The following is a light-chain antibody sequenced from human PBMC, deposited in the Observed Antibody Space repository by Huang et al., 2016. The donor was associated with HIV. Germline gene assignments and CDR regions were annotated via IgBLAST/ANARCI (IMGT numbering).Light chain of an antibody. CDR1: QSVGSF. CDR3: QQRFEWSPYP. J-gene: IGKJ2*01. CDR2: YAC. Sequence: EIVLTQSPATLSLSPGERATLTCRASQSVGSFLAWYQQRPVQAPRLLIYYACERAPGTPSRLHGGGSGTDSALTISSLEPEDFAVYDCQQRFEWSPYPFAQGTRLEI. V-gene: IGKV3-11*01.